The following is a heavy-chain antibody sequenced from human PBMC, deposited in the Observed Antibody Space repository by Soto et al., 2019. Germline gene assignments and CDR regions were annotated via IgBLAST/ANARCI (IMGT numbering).Heavy chain of an antibody. CDR1: GFTFSRHA. CDR3: AKVDLPQFLEWLVPGGTFAI. Sequence: EVQLLESGGGLVQPGGSLRLSCAVSGFTFSRHAMSWVRQAPGKGLEWVATIGDSGGMTYYADSVKGRFTISRDNSRNTLSLQMNSLRAEDTAVYYCAKVDLPQFLEWLVPGGTFAIWGRGTMVTVSS. J-gene: IGHJ3*02. CDR2: IGDSGGMT. D-gene: IGHD3-3*01. V-gene: IGHV3-23*01.